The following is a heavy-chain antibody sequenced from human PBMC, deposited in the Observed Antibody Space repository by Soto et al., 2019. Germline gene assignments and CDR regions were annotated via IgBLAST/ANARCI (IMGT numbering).Heavy chain of an antibody. D-gene: IGHD6-6*01. CDR3: VSLPRVCRLVDYYMYV. CDR1: GFTLSSYW. V-gene: IGHV3-7*01. J-gene: IGHJ6*03. CDR2: IKQDGSEK. Sequence: PGGSLRLSCAASGFTLSSYWMSWVRQAPGKGLEWVANIKQDGSEKYYVDSVKGRFTISRDKAKNSLYLQMNSLRAEATAVYYCVSLPRVCRLVDYYMYVWGKGTTVTVSS.